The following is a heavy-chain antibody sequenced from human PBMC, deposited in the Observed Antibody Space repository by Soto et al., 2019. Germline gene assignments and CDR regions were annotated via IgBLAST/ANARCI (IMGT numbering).Heavy chain of an antibody. CDR3: AREVTYGGGSFSLGL. CDR1: GSFFTSLS. Sequence: QVQLVQSGAEVEKPGASVKVSCKTSGSFFTSLSLHWVRLAPGRGLEWMGRINPNTGATNSPQKFQGRVTMTSDTSISTAYMEKSGRRSYDTALYYCAREVTYGGGSFSLGLWGQGTLVTVSS. CDR2: INPNTGAT. V-gene: IGHV1-2*06. D-gene: IGHD3-10*01. J-gene: IGHJ4*02.